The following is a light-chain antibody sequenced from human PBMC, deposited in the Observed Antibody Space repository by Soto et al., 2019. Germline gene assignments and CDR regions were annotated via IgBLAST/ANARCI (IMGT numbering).Light chain of an antibody. CDR2: GAS. Sequence: EVVLTQSPATLSVSPGESVTLSCRASQSISSHLAWYQRKPGQAPGLLIYGASTRATGIPASFSGSGSGTEFTLTISSLQSEDFAVYYCQQYNGWPLTFGGGTKVEIK. V-gene: IGKV3-15*01. CDR1: QSISSH. J-gene: IGKJ4*01. CDR3: QQYNGWPLT.